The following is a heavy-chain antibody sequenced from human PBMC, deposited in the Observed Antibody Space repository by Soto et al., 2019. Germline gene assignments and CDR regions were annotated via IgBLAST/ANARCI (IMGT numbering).Heavy chain of an antibody. D-gene: IGHD4-17*01. CDR2: IIPILGIA. CDR1: GGTFSSYT. J-gene: IGHJ4*02. V-gene: IGHV1-69*02. Sequence: QVQLVQSGAEVKKPGSSVKVSCKASGGTFSSYTISWVRQAPGQGLEWMGRIIPILGIANYAQKFEGRVTITADKSTSTAYMELSSLRSEDTAVYYCARVTTAYYFDYWGQGTLVTVSS. CDR3: ARVTTAYYFDY.